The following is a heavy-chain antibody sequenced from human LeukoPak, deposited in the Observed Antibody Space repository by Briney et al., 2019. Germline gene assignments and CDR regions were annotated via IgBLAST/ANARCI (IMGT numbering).Heavy chain of an antibody. V-gene: IGHV3-30*18. CDR3: AKEHAWGYYYGMDV. J-gene: IGHJ6*02. CDR1: GFTFSSYG. Sequence: PGRSLRLSCAASGFTFSSYGMHWVRQAPGKGLEWVAVISYDGSNKYYADSVKGRFTISRDNSKNTLYLQTNSLRAEDTAVYYCAKEHAWGYYYGMDVWGQGTTVTVSS. CDR2: ISYDGSNK. D-gene: IGHD7-27*01.